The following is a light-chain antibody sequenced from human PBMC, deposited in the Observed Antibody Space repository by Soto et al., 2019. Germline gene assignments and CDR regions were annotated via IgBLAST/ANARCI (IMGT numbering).Light chain of an antibody. V-gene: IGLV2-14*01. Sequence: QSALTQPASVSGSPGQSITISCTGTSSDGGGYNYVSWYQQHPGKAPKLMIYEVSNRPSGVSNRFSGSKSGNTASLTISGLQAEDEADYYCCSFTSITTGVFGGGTKLTVL. CDR1: SSDGGGYNY. J-gene: IGLJ3*02. CDR3: CSFTSITTGV. CDR2: EVS.